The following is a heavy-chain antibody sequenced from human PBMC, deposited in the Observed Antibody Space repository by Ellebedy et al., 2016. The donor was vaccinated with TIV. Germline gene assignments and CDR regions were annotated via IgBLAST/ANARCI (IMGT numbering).Heavy chain of an antibody. Sequence: GESLKISXAVSGLTFNDAWMSWVRQAPGKGLQYVSAISTDGRYVSYIDSVRGRFTISRDNSKNTLYLQMNSLRVEDTGVYFCVKDGKATRDDYWGQGTLVTVSS. CDR2: ISTDGRYV. J-gene: IGHJ4*02. CDR1: GLTFNDAW. V-gene: IGHV3-64D*06. D-gene: IGHD5-12*01. CDR3: VKDGKATRDDY.